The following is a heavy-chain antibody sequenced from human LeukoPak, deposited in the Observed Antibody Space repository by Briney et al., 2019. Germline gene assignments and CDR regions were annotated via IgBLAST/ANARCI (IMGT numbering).Heavy chain of an antibody. V-gene: IGHV3-23*01. CDR2: ISGSGGST. D-gene: IGHD5-12*01. J-gene: IGHJ4*02. Sequence: PGGSLRLSCAASGLTFSSYAMSWVRQAPGKGLEWVSAISGSGGSTYYADSVKGRFTISRDNSKNTLYLQMNSLRAEDTAVYYCAKGSGYHTTYYFDYWGQGTLVTVSS. CDR1: GLTFSSYA. CDR3: AKGSGYHTTYYFDY.